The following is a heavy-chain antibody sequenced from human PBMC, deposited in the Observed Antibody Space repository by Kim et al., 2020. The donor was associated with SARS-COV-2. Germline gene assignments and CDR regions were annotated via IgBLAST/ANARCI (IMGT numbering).Heavy chain of an antibody. CDR2: ISGSGGST. CDR1: GFTFSSYA. J-gene: IGHJ4*02. V-gene: IGHV3-23*01. D-gene: IGHD6-19*01. Sequence: GGSLRLSCAASGFTFSSYAMSWVRQAPGKGLEWVSAISGSGGSTYYADSVKGRFTISRDNSKNTLYLQMNSLRAEDTAVYYCACDLIAVAGIFGRVLDQDFDYWGQGTLVTVSS. CDR3: ACDLIAVAGIFGRVLDQDFDY.